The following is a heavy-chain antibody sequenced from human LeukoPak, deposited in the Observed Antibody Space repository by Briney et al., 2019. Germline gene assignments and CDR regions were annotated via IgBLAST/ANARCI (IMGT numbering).Heavy chain of an antibody. CDR1: GFTFDDYA. CDR3: AKDRWAAADHIGY. D-gene: IGHD6-13*01. V-gene: IGHV3-9*01. Sequence: GRSLRLSCAASGFTFDDYAMHWVRQAPGKGLEWVSGISWNSGSIGYADSVKGRFTISRDNAKNSLYPQMNSLRAEDTALYYCAKDRWAAADHIGYWGQGTLVTVSS. J-gene: IGHJ4*02. CDR2: ISWNSGSI.